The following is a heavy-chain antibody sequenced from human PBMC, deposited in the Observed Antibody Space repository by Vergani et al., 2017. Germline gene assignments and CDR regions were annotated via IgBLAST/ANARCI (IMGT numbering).Heavy chain of an antibody. J-gene: IGHJ4*02. D-gene: IGHD5-18*01. CDR3: ARDRVDTGFDY. CDR1: GFTVSSNY. CDR2: IYSGGST. V-gene: IGHV3-66*01. Sequence: EVQLLESGGGLVQPGGSLRLSCAASGFTVSSNYMSWVRQAPGKGLEWVSVIYSGGSTYYADSVKGRFTISRDNSKNTLYLQMNSLRAEDTAVYYCARDRVDTGFDYWGQGTLVTVSS.